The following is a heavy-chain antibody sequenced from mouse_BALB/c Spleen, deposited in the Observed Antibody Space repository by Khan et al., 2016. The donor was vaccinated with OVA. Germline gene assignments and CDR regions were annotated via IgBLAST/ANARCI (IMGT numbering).Heavy chain of an antibody. D-gene: IGHD2-14*01. CDR2: INPSNGYT. CDR3: VRDGAYHRNDGWFAY. V-gene: IGHV1-4*01. Sequence: QVQLKESGAELARPGASVKMSCKASGYTFTSYTIHWIKKRPGQGLEWIGYINPSNGYTNYNQKFKDKATLTTDKSSTTAYLQLRSLTSDDSAVYNCVRDGAYHRNDGWFAYWGQGTLDTVSA. J-gene: IGHJ3*01. CDR1: GYTFTSYT.